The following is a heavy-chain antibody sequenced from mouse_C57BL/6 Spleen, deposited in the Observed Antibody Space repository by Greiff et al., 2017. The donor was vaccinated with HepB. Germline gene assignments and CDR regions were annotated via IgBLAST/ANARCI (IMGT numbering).Heavy chain of an antibody. Sequence: EVNLVESGGGLVKPGGSLKLSCAASGFTFSDYGMHWVRQAPEKGLEWVAYISSGSSTIYYADTVKGRFTISRDNAKNTLFLQMTSLRSEDTAMYYCAPLTTVVATRAMDYWGQGTSVTVSS. D-gene: IGHD1-1*01. CDR2: ISSGSSTI. CDR1: GFTFSDYG. J-gene: IGHJ4*01. CDR3: APLTTVVATRAMDY. V-gene: IGHV5-17*01.